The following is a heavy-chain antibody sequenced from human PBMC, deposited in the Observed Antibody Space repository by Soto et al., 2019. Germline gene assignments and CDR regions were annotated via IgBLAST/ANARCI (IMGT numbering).Heavy chain of an antibody. Sequence: SETLSLTCTVSGGSISSYYWSWIRQPPGKGLEWIGYIYYSGSTNYNPSLKSRVTISVDTSKNQFSLKLSSVTAADTAVYYCARVSGYCSSTSCYTGYMDVWGKGTTVTVSS. V-gene: IGHV4-59*01. CDR3: ARVSGYCSSTSCYTGYMDV. CDR1: GGSISSYY. CDR2: IYYSGST. D-gene: IGHD2-2*02. J-gene: IGHJ6*03.